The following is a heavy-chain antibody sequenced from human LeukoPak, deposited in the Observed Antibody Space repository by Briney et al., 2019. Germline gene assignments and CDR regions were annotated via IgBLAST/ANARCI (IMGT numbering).Heavy chain of an antibody. CDR2: ISYDGSNK. CDR1: GFTFSSYG. CDR3: AKDPGDY. V-gene: IGHV3-30*18. J-gene: IGHJ4*02. Sequence: GGSLRLSCAASGFTFSSYGMHWVRQAPGKGLEWVAVISYDGSNKYYADSVKGRFTISRDNSKNTLYLQMNSLRAEDTAVYYCAKDPGDYWGQGALVTVSS. D-gene: IGHD1-14*01.